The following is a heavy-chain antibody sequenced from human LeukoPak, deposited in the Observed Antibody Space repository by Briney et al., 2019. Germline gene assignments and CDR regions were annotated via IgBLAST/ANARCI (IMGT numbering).Heavy chain of an antibody. V-gene: IGHV3-48*01. CDR1: GFTFSSYS. CDR3: ARVADYDYVWGSYRYYYGMDV. D-gene: IGHD3-16*02. J-gene: IGHJ6*02. Sequence: GGSLRLSCAASGFTFSSYSMNWVRQAPGKGLEWVSYISSSSSTIYYADSVKGRFTISRDNAKNSLYLQMNSLRAEDTAVYYCARVADYDYVWGSYRYYYGMDVWGQGTTVTVSS. CDR2: ISSSSSTI.